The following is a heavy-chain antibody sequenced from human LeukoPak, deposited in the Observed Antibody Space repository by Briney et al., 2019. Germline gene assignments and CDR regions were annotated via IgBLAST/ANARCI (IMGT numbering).Heavy chain of an antibody. Sequence: GASVKVSCKASGYTFTTYYMRWVRQAPGQGLEWMGIINPSGGNTTYAQKLRGRLTMTRDTSISTAYMELSRLRSDDTAVYYCARSISLDAFDIWGQGTMVTVSS. D-gene: IGHD2/OR15-2a*01. V-gene: IGHV1-46*01. CDR2: INPSGGNT. J-gene: IGHJ3*02. CDR1: GYTFTTYY. CDR3: ARSISLDAFDI.